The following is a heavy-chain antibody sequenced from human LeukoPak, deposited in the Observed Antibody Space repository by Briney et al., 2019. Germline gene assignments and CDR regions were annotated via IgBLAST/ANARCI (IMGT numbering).Heavy chain of an antibody. V-gene: IGHV3-30*03. CDR2: ISNDGSNK. Sequence: PGGSLRLSCAASGVTFSSYGMHWARQAPGKGLEWVAVISNDGSNKHYADSVKGRFTISRDNSKNTLYLQMNSLRAEDTAVYYCAREFQQLWLPYWGQGTLVTVSS. CDR1: GVTFSSYG. CDR3: AREFQQLWLPY. J-gene: IGHJ4*02. D-gene: IGHD5-18*01.